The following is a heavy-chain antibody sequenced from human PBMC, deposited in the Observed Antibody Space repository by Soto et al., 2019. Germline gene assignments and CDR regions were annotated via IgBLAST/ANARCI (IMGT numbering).Heavy chain of an antibody. J-gene: IGHJ3*02. D-gene: IGHD6-19*01. CDR3: ASSIAVAGNEPVPAFDI. CDR1: GGSISSSSYY. CDR2: IYYSGST. V-gene: IGHV4-39*01. Sequence: SETLSLTCTVSGGSISSSSYYWGWIRQPPGKGLEWIGSIYYSGSTYYNPSLKSRVTISVDTSKNQFSLKLSSVTAADTAVYYCASSIAVAGNEPVPAFDIWGQGTMVTVSS.